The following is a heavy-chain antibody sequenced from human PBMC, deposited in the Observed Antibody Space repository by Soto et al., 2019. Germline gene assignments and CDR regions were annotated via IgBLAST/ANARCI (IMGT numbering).Heavy chain of an antibody. V-gene: IGHV4-39*07. CDR2: IYYSGST. D-gene: IGHD3-10*01. Sequence: SETLSLTCAVSGGSISSSSYYWGWIRQPPGKGLEWIGTIYYSGSTYYNPSLKSRVTISVDTSKNQFSLKLTSVTAADTAVYFCASYGRLMLRGFSFYIGMDVWGQVTTVTVCS. J-gene: IGHJ6*02. CDR3: ASYGRLMLRGFSFYIGMDV. CDR1: GGSISSSSYY.